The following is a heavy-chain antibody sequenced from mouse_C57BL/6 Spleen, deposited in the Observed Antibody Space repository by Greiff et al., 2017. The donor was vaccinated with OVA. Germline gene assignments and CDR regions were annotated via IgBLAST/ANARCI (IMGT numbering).Heavy chain of an antibody. CDR3: ASRPRINGRGYYLDY. CDR1: GYTFTSYW. V-gene: IGHV1-59*01. CDR2: IDPSDSYT. Sequence: QVQLQQPGAELVRPGTSVKLSCKASGYTFTSYWMHWVKQRPGQGLEWIGEIDPSDSYTNYNQKFKGKATLTVDTSSSTAYMQLSSLTSEDSAVYDCASRPRINGRGYYLDYWGQGTTLTVSS. D-gene: IGHD1-1*01. J-gene: IGHJ2*01.